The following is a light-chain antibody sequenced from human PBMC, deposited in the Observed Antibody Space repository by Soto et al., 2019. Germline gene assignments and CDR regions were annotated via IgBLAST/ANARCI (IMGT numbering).Light chain of an antibody. Sequence: SSELTQPPSLSVAPGKTARITCGGNNIGSKSVHWYQQKPGQAPVLVIYYDSDRPSGIPERFSGSNSGNTATLTISRVEAGDEADYYCQVWDSSSDHPVFGGGTKVTVL. V-gene: IGLV3-21*04. CDR2: YDS. CDR3: QVWDSSSDHPV. CDR1: NIGSKS. J-gene: IGLJ2*01.